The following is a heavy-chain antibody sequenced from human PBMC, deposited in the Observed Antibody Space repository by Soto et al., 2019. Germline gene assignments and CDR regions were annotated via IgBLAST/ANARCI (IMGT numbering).Heavy chain of an antibody. Sequence: GGSLRLSCAASGFTFSSYAMSWVRQAPGKGLEWVSAISGSGGSTYYADSVKGRFTISRDNSKNTLYLQMNSLRAEDTAVYYCAKGDIVVVPAAMSFDSWGQGPLVTVSS. CDR1: GFTFSSYA. CDR3: AKGDIVVVPAAMSFDS. D-gene: IGHD2-2*01. CDR2: ISGSGGST. V-gene: IGHV3-23*01. J-gene: IGHJ4*02.